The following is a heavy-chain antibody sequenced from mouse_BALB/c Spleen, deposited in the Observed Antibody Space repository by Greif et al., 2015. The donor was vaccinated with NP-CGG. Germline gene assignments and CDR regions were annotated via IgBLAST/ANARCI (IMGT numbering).Heavy chain of an antibody. CDR2: IRNKANGYTT. CDR3: ARDTNSFDY. J-gene: IGHJ2*01. CDR1: GFTFTDYY. Sequence: EVILVESGGGLVQPGGSLRLSCATSGFTFTDYYMSWVRQPPGKALEWLGFIRNKANGYTTEYSASVKGRFTISRDNSQSILYLQMNTLRAEDSATYYCARDTNSFDYWGQGTTLTVSS. V-gene: IGHV7-3*02.